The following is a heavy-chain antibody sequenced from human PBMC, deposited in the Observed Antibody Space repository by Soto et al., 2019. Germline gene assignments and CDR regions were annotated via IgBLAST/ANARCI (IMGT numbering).Heavy chain of an antibody. D-gene: IGHD2-8*01. CDR3: ARGNDVVLMVYATSYYYGMDV. CDR2: IIPIFGTA. Sequence: QVQLVQSGAEVQKPGSSVKVSCKASGGTFSSYAISWVRQAPGQGLEWMGGIIPIFGTANYAQKFQGRVTITADESTSTAYMELSSLRSEDTAVYYCARGNDVVLMVYATSYYYGMDVWGQGTTVTVSS. CDR1: GGTFSSYA. V-gene: IGHV1-69*01. J-gene: IGHJ6*02.